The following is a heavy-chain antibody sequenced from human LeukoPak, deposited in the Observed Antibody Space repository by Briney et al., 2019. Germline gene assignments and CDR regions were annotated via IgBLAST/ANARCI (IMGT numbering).Heavy chain of an antibody. V-gene: IGHV3-9*01. J-gene: IGHJ5*02. CDR2: ISWSSDNI. CDR3: AKDSGSSSGYESWFDP. CDR1: GFTFDDYG. Sequence: PGGSLRLSCAASGFTFDDYGMSWVRQAPGKGLEWVSGISWSSDNIDYADSVKGRFTISRDNAKNSLYLQMNSLRVEDTALYYCAKDSGSSSGYESWFDPWGQGTLVTVSS. D-gene: IGHD5-12*01.